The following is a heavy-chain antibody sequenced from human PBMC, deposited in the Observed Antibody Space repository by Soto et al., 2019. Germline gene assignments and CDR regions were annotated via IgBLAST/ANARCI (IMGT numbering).Heavy chain of an antibody. CDR1: GFTFSSYA. Sequence: PGGSLRLSCAASGFTFSSYAMSWVRQAPGKGLEWVSAISGSGGSTYYADSVKGRFTISRDNSKNTLYLQMNSLRAEDTAVYYCSKDTRFHGSGSYPFDYWGQGTLVTVSS. CDR3: SKDTRFHGSGSYPFDY. V-gene: IGHV3-23*01. CDR2: ISGSGGST. J-gene: IGHJ4*02. D-gene: IGHD3-10*01.